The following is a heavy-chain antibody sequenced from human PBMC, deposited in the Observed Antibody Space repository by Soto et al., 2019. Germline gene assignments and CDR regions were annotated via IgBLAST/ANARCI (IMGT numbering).Heavy chain of an antibody. D-gene: IGHD2-8*01. J-gene: IGHJ4*02. CDR2: ISSSSSYI. CDR3: ARDPIVLMVYAPYYFDY. Sequence: GGSLRLSCAASGFTFSSYSMNWVRQAPGKGLEWVSSISSSSSYIYYADSVKGRFTISRDNAKNSLYLQMNSLRAEDTAVYYCARDPIVLMVYAPYYFDYWGQGTLVTVYS. V-gene: IGHV3-21*01. CDR1: GFTFSSYS.